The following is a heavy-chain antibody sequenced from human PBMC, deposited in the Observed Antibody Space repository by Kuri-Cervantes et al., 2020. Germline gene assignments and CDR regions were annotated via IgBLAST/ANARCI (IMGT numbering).Heavy chain of an antibody. Sequence: GESLKISCAASGFTFSFYWMTWVRQAPGKGLEWVAFIRYDGSNKYYADSVKGRFTISRDNSKNTLYLQMNSLRAEDTAVYYCARDMYSSSWYVSYFDYWGQGTLVTVSS. CDR2: IRYDGSNK. J-gene: IGHJ4*02. V-gene: IGHV3-30*02. CDR1: GFTFSFYW. D-gene: IGHD6-13*01. CDR3: ARDMYSSSWYVSYFDY.